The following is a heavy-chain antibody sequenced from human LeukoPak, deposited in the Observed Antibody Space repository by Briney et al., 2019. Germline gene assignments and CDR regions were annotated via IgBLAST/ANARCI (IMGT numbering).Heavy chain of an antibody. J-gene: IGHJ6*02. D-gene: IGHD3-10*01. CDR2: ISGSGANT. CDR1: GFTFSTYA. CDR3: AKVRGGSGSSTRLYYYYYGMDV. V-gene: IGHV3-23*01. Sequence: PGGSLRLSCAASGFTFSTYAMRWVRQAPGKGLEWVSTISGSGANTYYADSVRGRFTISRDNSKNTLYLHMNSMRAEDTAVYYCAKVRGGSGSSTRLYYYYYGMDVWGQGTTVTVSS.